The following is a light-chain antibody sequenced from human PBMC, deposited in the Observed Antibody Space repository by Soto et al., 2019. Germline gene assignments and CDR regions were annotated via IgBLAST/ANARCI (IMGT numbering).Light chain of an antibody. CDR3: QTRGTGIWV. V-gene: IGLV4-69*01. CDR1: SGHSSYA. CDR2: LNSDGSH. Sequence: QPVLTQSPSASASLGASVKLTCTLSSGHSSYAIAWHQQQPEKGPRYLLKLNSDGSHSKGDAIPDRFSGSSSGAERYLTIPRLQSEDEADYYCQTRGTGIWVFGGGTKLTVL. J-gene: IGLJ3*02.